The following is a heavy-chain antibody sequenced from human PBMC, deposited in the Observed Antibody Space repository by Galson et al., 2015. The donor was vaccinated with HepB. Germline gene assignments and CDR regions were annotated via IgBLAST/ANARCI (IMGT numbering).Heavy chain of an antibody. CDR3: AKLTMVRGVIP. CDR1: GFTFSSYA. CDR2: ISGSGGST. V-gene: IGHV3-23*01. Sequence: SLRLSCAASGFTFSSYAMSWVRQAPGKGLEWVSAISGSGGSTYYADSVKGQFTISRDNSKNTLYLQMNSLRAEDTAVYYCAKLTMVRGVIPWGQGTLVTVSS. J-gene: IGHJ5*02. D-gene: IGHD3-10*01.